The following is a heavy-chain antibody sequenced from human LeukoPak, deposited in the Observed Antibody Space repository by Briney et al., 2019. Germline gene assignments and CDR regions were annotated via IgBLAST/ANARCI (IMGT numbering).Heavy chain of an antibody. D-gene: IGHD1-14*01. V-gene: IGHV3-30*04. Sequence: PGGSLRLSCAVSGFTFSSYAMHWVRQAPGKGLEWVTIISYDGSNKYYADSVKGRFTISRDNSKNTLYLQMNSLRAEDTAVYYYAEGNGTVDYWGQGTLVTVFS. CDR3: AEGNGTVDY. CDR2: ISYDGSNK. J-gene: IGHJ4*02. CDR1: GFTFSSYA.